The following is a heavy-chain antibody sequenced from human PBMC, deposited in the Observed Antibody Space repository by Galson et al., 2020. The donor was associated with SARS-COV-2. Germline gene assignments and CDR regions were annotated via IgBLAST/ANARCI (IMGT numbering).Heavy chain of an antibody. Sequence: GGSLRLSCAASGFTFSSYGMHWVRQAPGKGLEWVAVISYDGSNKYYADSVKGRFTISRDNSKNTLYLQMNSLRAEDTAVYYCAKDGASAAAAGTDAFDIWGQGTMVTVSS. CDR1: GFTFSSYG. CDR2: ISYDGSNK. V-gene: IGHV3-30*18. J-gene: IGHJ3*02. D-gene: IGHD6-13*01. CDR3: AKDGASAAAAGTDAFDI.